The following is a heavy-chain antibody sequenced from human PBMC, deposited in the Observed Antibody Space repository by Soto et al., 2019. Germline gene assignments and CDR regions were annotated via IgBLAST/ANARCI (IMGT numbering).Heavy chain of an antibody. V-gene: IGHV3-23*01. CDR1: GFTFSSYA. J-gene: IGHJ4*02. D-gene: IGHD6-19*01. CDR3: AKFSEQWLANFDY. CDR2: ISGSGGST. Sequence: EVQLLESGGGLVQPGGSLRLSCAASGFTFSSYAMSWVRQAPGKGLEWVSAISGSGGSTYYADSVKGRFTISRDNSKNTLYLQVNSLRAEDTAVYYCAKFSEQWLANFDYWGQGTLVTVSS.